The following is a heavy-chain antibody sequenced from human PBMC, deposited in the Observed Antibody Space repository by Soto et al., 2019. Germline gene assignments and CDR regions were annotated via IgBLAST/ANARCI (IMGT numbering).Heavy chain of an antibody. CDR1: GDSISSSYW. D-gene: IGHD4-17*01. J-gene: IGHJ4*01. V-gene: IGHV4-4*01. CDR2: IYHSETT. Sequence: PSETLSLTCAVSGDSISSSYWWSWVRQPPGKGLEWIGEIYHSETTNYNPSLKSRVTLSMDKSKNQFSPMLTSVTAADTAVYGCARYDFGIFDYWGHGTVVTVSS. CDR3: ARYDFGIFDY.